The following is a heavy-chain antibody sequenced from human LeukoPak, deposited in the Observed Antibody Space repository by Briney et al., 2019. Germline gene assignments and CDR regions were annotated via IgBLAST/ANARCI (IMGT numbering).Heavy chain of an antibody. CDR2: ISSSSSYI. CDR1: GFTFSSYS. V-gene: IGHV3-21*01. J-gene: IGHJ5*02. Sequence: GGSLRLSCAASGFTFSSYSMNWVRQAPGEGLEWVSSISSSSSYIYYADSVKGRFTISRDNAKNSLYLQMNSLRAEDTAVYYCARAPPYIAAAGPNWFDPWGQGTLVTVSS. CDR3: ARAPPYIAAAGPNWFDP. D-gene: IGHD6-13*01.